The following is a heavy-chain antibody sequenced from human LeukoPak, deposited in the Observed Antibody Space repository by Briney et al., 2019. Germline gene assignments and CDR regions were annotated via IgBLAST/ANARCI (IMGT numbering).Heavy chain of an antibody. D-gene: IGHD5-12*01. CDR3: ARARIDSGYDLLGYYYYGMDV. Sequence: SQTLSLTCAISGDSVFSNSAAWNWIRQSPSRGLEWLGRTDYRSKWYNDYAVSVKSRITINPDTSKNQFSLQLKSVTLEDTAVYYCARARIDSGYDLLGYYYYGMDVWGQGTTVTVS. J-gene: IGHJ6*02. CDR1: GDSVFSNSAA. V-gene: IGHV6-1*01. CDR2: TDYRSKWYN.